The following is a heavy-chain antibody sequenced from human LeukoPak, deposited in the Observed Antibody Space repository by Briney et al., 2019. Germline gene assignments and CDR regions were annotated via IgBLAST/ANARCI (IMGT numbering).Heavy chain of an antibody. J-gene: IGHJ4*02. CDR1: GFTFSSYA. CDR2: ISYDGSNK. V-gene: IGHV3-30-3*01. D-gene: IGHD1-26*01. CDR3: ARGLSGEGFDY. Sequence: PGGSLRLSCAASGFTFSSYAMHWVRQAPGKGLEWVAVISYDGSNKYSADSVKGRFTISRDNSMNTLYLQMNSLRAEDTAVYYCARGLSGEGFDYWGQGTLVTVSS.